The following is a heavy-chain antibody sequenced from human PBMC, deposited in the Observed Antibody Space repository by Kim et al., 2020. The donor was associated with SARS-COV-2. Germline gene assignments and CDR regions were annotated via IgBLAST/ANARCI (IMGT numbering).Heavy chain of an antibody. D-gene: IGHD3-10*01. J-gene: IGHJ4*02. CDR1: GGSFSGYY. CDR3: ARRRTTYYYGSGSPPGGSDY. CDR2: INHSGST. Sequence: SETLSLTCAVCGGSFSGYYWSWIRQPPGKGLEWIGEINHSGSTNYNPSLKSRVTISVDTSKNQFSLKLSSVTAADTAVYYCARRRTTYYYGSGSPPGGSDYWGQGTLVTVSS. V-gene: IGHV4-34*01.